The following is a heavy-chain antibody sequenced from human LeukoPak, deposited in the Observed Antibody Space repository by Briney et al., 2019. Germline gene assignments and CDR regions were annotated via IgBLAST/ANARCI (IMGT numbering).Heavy chain of an antibody. Sequence: ASVKVSCKASGYTFTGYYMHWVRQAPGQGLEWMGWINPNSGGTNYAQKLQGRVTMTSDTSISTAYMELSRLRSDDTAVYYCARGLSITIFGVVMFDYWGQGTLVTVSS. CDR3: ARGLSITIFGVVMFDY. J-gene: IGHJ4*02. D-gene: IGHD3-3*01. V-gene: IGHV1-2*02. CDR1: GYTFTGYY. CDR2: INPNSGGT.